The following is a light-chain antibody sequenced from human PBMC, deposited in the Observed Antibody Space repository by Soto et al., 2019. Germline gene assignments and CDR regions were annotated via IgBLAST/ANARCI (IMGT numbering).Light chain of an antibody. J-gene: IGLJ2*01. CDR1: SSDVGRYNL. CDR3: CSYAGSAGVV. CDR2: EGS. Sequence: QSALTQPASVSGSPGQSITISCTGTSSDVGRYNLVSWYQQHPGKAPKLMIYEGSKRPSVVSNRFSGSKSGNTASLTISGLQAEDEADYYCCSYAGSAGVVFGRGTKLAVL. V-gene: IGLV2-23*01.